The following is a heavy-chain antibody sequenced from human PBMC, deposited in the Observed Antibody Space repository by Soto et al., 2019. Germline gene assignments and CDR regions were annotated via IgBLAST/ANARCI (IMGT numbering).Heavy chain of an antibody. CDR1: GGSISSGDYY. CDR2: IYYSGST. J-gene: IGHJ4*02. CDR3: ARAFSATYQRYFDY. V-gene: IGHV4-30-4*01. Sequence: SETLSLTCTVSGGSISSGDYYWSWIRQPPGKGLEWIGYIYYSGSTYYNPSLKSRVTISVDTSKNQFSLKLSSVTAADTAVYYCARAFSATYQRYFDYWGQGTLFTVSS. D-gene: IGHD6-25*01.